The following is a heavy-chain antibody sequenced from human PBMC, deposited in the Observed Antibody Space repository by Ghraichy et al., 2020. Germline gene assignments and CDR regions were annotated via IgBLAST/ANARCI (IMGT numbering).Heavy chain of an antibody. J-gene: IGHJ5*02. CDR2: INPNSGGT. V-gene: IGHV1-2*02. CDR1: GYTFIGYY. D-gene: IGHD2-8*01. Sequence: ASVKVSCKASGYTFIGYYMHWVRQAPGQGLEWMGWINPNSGGTNYAQNFQGRVTMTRDTSISTAYMELSRLRSDDTAVYYCVRRYCSSGVCRNWFDPWGQGTLVTVSS. CDR3: VRRYCSSGVCRNWFDP.